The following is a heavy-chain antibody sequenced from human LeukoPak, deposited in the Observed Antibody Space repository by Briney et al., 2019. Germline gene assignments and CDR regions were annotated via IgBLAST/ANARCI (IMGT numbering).Heavy chain of an antibody. V-gene: IGHV3-30-3*01. D-gene: IGHD2-21*02. CDR1: GFTVSSNY. CDR2: ISYDGSNK. CDR3: ARGARIPYCGGDCFYFDY. J-gene: IGHJ4*02. Sequence: GGSLRLSCAASGFTVSSNYMSWVRQAPGKGLEWVAVISYDGSNKYYADSVKGRFTISRDNSKNTLYLQMNSLRAEDTAVYYCARGARIPYCGGDCFYFDYWGQGTLVTVSS.